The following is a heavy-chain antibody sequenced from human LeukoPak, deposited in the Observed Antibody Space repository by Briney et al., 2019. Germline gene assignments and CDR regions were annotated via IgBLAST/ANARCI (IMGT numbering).Heavy chain of an antibody. J-gene: IGHJ4*02. CDR2: IYYSGST. CDR1: GGSISSGGYY. Sequence: PSQTLSLTCTVSGGSISSGGYYWSWIRQHPGKGLEWIGYIYYSGSTYYNPSLKSRVTISVDTSKNQFSLKLSSVTAADTAGYCCARAVSLVNYDYWGQGTRVTVSS. D-gene: IGHD2-2*01. V-gene: IGHV4-31*03. CDR3: ARAVSLVNYDY.